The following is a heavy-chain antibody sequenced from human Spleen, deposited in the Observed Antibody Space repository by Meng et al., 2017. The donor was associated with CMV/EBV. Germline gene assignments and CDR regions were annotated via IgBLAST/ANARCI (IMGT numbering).Heavy chain of an antibody. V-gene: IGHV3-74*01. D-gene: IGHD3-3*01. CDR1: RVSFSRGW. CDR3: TRDIGGVGAY. J-gene: IGHJ4*02. CDR2: TNEDGTIT. Sequence: LAGQASRVSFSRGWMNVVRQVPGKGLVWVARTNEDGTITNYADSVKGRFTISRDNAKNTMYLKMNSLKVEDTAIYYCTRDIGGVGAYWGQGTLVTVSS.